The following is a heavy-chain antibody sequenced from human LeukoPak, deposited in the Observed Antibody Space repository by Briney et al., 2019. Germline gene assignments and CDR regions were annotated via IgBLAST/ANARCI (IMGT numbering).Heavy chain of an antibody. CDR3: ARDVSYFDRATNWFDP. D-gene: IGHD3-9*01. J-gene: IGHJ5*02. CDR2: IYYSGST. CDR1: GGSISSGGYY. V-gene: IGHV4-31*03. Sequence: SETLSLTCTVSGGSISSGGYYWSWIRQHPGKGLEWIGYIYYSGSTYYNPSLKSRVTISVDTSKNQFSLKLSSVTAADTAVYYCARDVSYFDRATNWFDPWGQGTLVTVSS.